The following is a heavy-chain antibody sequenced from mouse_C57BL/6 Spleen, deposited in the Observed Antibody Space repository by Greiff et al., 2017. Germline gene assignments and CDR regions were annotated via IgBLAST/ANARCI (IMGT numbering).Heavy chain of an antibody. Sequence: EVQLQQSGPELVKPGASVKISCKASGYTFTDYYMNWVKQSHGKSLEWIGDINPNNGGTSYNQKFKGKATLTVDKSSSTAYMELRSLTSEDSAVYYCARWGVTTRFAYWGQGTLVTVSA. V-gene: IGHV1-26*01. J-gene: IGHJ3*01. CDR3: ARWGVTTRFAY. CDR1: GYTFTDYY. D-gene: IGHD2-2*01. CDR2: INPNNGGT.